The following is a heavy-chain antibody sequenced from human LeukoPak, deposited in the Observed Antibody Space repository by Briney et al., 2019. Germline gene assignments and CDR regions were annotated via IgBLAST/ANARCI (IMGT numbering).Heavy chain of an antibody. CDR1: GFTFSSYS. CDR3: ARVPGYYDSSGYPRPLDY. CDR2: ISSSSSTI. J-gene: IGHJ4*02. Sequence: GGSLRLSCAASGFTFSSYSMNWVRQAPGKGLEWVSYISSSSSTIYYADSVKGRFTIPSDNAKNSLYLQMNSLRAEDTAVYYCARVPGYYDSSGYPRPLDYWGQGTLVTVSS. V-gene: IGHV3-48*01. D-gene: IGHD3-22*01.